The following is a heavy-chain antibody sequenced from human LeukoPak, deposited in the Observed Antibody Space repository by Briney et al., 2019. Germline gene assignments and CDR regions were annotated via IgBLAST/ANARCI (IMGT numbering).Heavy chain of an antibody. D-gene: IGHD3-22*01. CDR3: ARASYSYDINGWVPFDY. CDR2: IYHSGST. J-gene: IGHJ4*02. V-gene: IGHV4-38-2*02. Sequence: KPSETLSLTCTVSAYSISSGYYWGWIRQPPGKGLDWIGSIYHSGSTYYNPSLKSRVTISVDTSKNQFSLKLSPVTAADTAVYYCARASYSYDINGWVPFDYWGQGTLVTVSS. CDR1: AYSISSGYY.